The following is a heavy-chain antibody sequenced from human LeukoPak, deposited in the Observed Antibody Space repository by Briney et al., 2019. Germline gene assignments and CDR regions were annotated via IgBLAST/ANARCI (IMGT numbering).Heavy chain of an antibody. CDR3: AKVKGRYYYGMDV. V-gene: IGHV3-23*01. Sequence: PGGSLRLSCAASGFTFSSNAMSWVRQAPGKGLEWVSAISGSGGSTYYADSVKGRFTISRDNSKNTLYLQMNSLRAEDTAVYYCAKVKGRYYYGMDVWGQGTTVTVSS. D-gene: IGHD3-10*01. CDR2: ISGSGGST. CDR1: GFTFSSNA. J-gene: IGHJ6*02.